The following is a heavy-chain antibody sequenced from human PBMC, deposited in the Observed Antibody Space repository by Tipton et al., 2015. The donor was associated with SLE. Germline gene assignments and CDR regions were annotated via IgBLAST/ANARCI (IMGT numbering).Heavy chain of an antibody. CDR2: IDQIGSA. CDR3: ARHAYDFWRRFFHHDFDV. J-gene: IGHJ3*01. CDR1: GGSISGNY. D-gene: IGHD3/OR15-3a*01. V-gene: IGHV4-59*08. Sequence: TLSLTCIVSGGSISGNYWSWIRQPPGKRLEWIGYIDQIGSANYNPSLQSRVTISVGKSTTQFSLKLTSVTAADSAIYYCARHAYDFWRRFFHHDFDVWGQGTIITVSS.